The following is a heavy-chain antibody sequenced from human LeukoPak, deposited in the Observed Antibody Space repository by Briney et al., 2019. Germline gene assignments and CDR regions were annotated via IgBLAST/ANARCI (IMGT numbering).Heavy chain of an antibody. CDR1: GFTFSSYA. D-gene: IGHD1-26*01. V-gene: IGHV3-23*01. J-gene: IGHJ6*03. CDR3: AKRARGSGSYNYYYYYMDV. CDR2: ISGSGGST. Sequence: PGGSLRLSCAASGFTFSSYAMSWVRQAPGKGLEWVSAISGSGGSTYYADSVKGRFTISRDNSKNTLYLQMNSLRAEDTAVYYCAKRARGSGSYNYYYYYMDVWGKGTTVTVSS.